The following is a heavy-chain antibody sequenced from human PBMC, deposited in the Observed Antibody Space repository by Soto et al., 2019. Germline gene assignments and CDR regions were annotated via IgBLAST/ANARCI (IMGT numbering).Heavy chain of an antibody. CDR1: VYTFTGCY. CDR3: ARDGSLAAAGLYYYYGMDV. J-gene: IGHJ6*02. D-gene: IGHD6-13*01. CDR2: INPNSGGT. Sequence: GSVEGCCKVSVYTFTGCYIRWVRQAPGQGLEWMGWINPNSGGTNYAQKFQGWVTMTRDTSISTAYMELSRLRSDDTAVYYCARDGSLAAAGLYYYYGMDVWGQGTTVTVSS. V-gene: IGHV1-2*04.